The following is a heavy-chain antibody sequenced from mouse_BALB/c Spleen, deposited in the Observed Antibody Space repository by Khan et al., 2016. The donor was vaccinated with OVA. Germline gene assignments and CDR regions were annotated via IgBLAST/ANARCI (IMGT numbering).Heavy chain of an antibody. CDR3: ASGGYWYFDV. CDR2: INTYTGEP. J-gene: IGHJ1*01. Sequence: QIQLVPSGPEVKKPGETVKISCKASGYSFTNYGMNWVRQAPGKGLKWMGWINTYTGEPTYADDFKGRFAFSLETSASTAYLQINNLKNEDTATYCCASGGYWYFDVWGAGTTVTVSS. D-gene: IGHD1-1*02. CDR1: GYSFTNYG. V-gene: IGHV9-3-1*01.